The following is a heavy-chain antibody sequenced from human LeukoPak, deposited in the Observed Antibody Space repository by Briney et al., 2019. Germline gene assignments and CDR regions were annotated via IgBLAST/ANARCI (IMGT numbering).Heavy chain of an antibody. Sequence: SETLSLTCTVSGGSISSGIYNWNWIRQPAGRGLEWIGHIDISGRSIYNPSLKSRVTISVDTSKNQFSLKLSSVTAADTAVYYCARDRIAARRGVDWFDPRGQGTLVTVSS. J-gene: IGHJ5*02. V-gene: IGHV4-61*09. CDR2: IDISGRS. D-gene: IGHD6-6*01. CDR1: GGSISSGIYN. CDR3: ARDRIAARRGVDWFDP.